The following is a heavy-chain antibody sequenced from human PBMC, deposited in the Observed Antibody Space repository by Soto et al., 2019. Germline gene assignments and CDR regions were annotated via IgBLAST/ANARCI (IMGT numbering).Heavy chain of an antibody. CDR1: GFSLSTSGVC. CDR2: ICWDDGK. Sequence: QITLKESGPTLVKPTQTLTLTCTFSGFSLSTSGVCVGWFRQPPGKALEWLAIICWDDGKRYSPSLKSRLTILQDTSKKQVVRILTNMDPVDTATYFCAHRRQLGDFDSWGQGTLVTVSS. J-gene: IGHJ4*02. V-gene: IGHV2-5*02. CDR3: AHRRQLGDFDS. D-gene: IGHD7-27*01.